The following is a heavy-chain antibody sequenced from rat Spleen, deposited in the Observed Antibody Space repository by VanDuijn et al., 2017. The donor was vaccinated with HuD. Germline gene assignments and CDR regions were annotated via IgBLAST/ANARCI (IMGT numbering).Heavy chain of an antibody. V-gene: IGHV5-25*01. CDR1: GFIFSNYY. CDR3: TIIRGTY. D-gene: IGHD4-3*01. Sequence: EVQLVESGGGLVQPGRSLKLSCAASGFIFSNYYMAWVRQAPTKGLEWVAFISAGGGNTHYRDSVKGRFTISRDDAKSILYLQMDSLRSEDTATYYCTIIRGTYWGQGVMVTVSS. J-gene: IGHJ2*01. CDR2: ISAGGGNT.